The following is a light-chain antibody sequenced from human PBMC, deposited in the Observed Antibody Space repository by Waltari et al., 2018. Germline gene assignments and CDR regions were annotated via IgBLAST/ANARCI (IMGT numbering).Light chain of an antibody. CDR1: SGHSSNA. CDR2: VNRDGAH. Sequence: QPVLTQSPSASASLGASVKLTCTLSSGHSSNAIAWHQQQPDKGPRFVMEVNRDGAHNKGDGIPDRFSGSSSGAERYLTLSSLQSDDEADYYCQTWGTGIQVFGGGTKVSVL. J-gene: IGLJ2*01. CDR3: QTWGTGIQV. V-gene: IGLV4-69*01.